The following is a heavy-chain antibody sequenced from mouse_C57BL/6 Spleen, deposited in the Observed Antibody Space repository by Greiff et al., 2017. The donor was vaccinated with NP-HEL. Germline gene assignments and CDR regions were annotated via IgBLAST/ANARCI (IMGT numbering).Heavy chain of an antibody. CDR1: GYTFTDYY. J-gene: IGHJ4*01. CDR3: ARWPMYYGSSRYAMDY. V-gene: IGHV1-26*01. CDR2: INPNNGGT. Sequence: EVQLQQSGPELVKPGASVKISCKASGYTFTDYYMNWVKQSHGKSLEWIGDINPNNGGTSYNQKFKGKATLTVDKSSSTAYMELRSLTSEDSAVYYCARWPMYYGSSRYAMDYWGQGTSVTVSS. D-gene: IGHD1-1*01.